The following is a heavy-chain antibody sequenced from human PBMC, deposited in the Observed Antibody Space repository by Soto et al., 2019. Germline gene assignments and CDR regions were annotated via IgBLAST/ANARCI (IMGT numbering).Heavy chain of an antibody. Sequence: SVKVSCKASGGTFSSYTISWVRQAPGQGLEWMGRIIPILGIANYAQKFQGRVTITADKSTSTAYMELSSLRSEDTAVYYCASVRFYGDYYFDYWGQGTLVTVSS. CDR2: IIPILGIA. J-gene: IGHJ4*02. CDR1: GGTFSSYT. D-gene: IGHD4-17*01. CDR3: ASVRFYGDYYFDY. V-gene: IGHV1-69*02.